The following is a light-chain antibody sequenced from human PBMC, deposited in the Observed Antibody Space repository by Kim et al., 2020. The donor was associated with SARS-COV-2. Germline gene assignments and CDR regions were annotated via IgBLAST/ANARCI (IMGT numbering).Light chain of an antibody. Sequence: ATINCESSQSVLYSANNKNYVAWYQQKPRQPPKLLIYWASTRESGVPGRISGSGSGTDVTLTISSLQAEDGAVYYGQQYYSTPWTFGQGTKVDIK. CDR3: QQYYSTPWT. V-gene: IGKV4-1*01. CDR2: WAS. CDR1: QSVLYSANNKNY. J-gene: IGKJ1*01.